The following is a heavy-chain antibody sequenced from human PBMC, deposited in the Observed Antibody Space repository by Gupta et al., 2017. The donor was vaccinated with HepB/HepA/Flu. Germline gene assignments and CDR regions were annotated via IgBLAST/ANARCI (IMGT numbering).Heavy chain of an antibody. CDR3: AMGGGWMPYSQD. Sequence: QVQLQESGPGLVKPSETLSLTCTVSGGSVGSGHYYWNWIRQSPGKGLEGIGYLYFSGSTNYNPSLKSRVTISVDTSRNQFSLKLSSVTAADTAVYYCAMGGGWMPYSQDGGRGTMATVSS. CDR2: LYFSGST. D-gene: IGHD6-19*01. J-gene: IGHJ1*01. CDR1: GGSVGSGHYY. V-gene: IGHV4-61*01.